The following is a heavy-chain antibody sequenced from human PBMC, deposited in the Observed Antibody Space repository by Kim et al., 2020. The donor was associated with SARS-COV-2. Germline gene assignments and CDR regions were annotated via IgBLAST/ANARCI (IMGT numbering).Heavy chain of an antibody. V-gene: IGHV4-34*01. J-gene: IGHJ6*02. Sequence: SETLSLTCAVYGGSFSGYYWSWIRQPPGKGLEWIGEINHSGSTNYNPSLKSRVTISVDTSKNQFSLKLSSVTAADTAVYYCASSNYGSGSYRRSRARYYGMDVWGQGTTVTVSS. CDR3: ASSNYGSGSYRRSRARYYGMDV. D-gene: IGHD3-10*01. CDR2: INHSGST. CDR1: GGSFSGYY.